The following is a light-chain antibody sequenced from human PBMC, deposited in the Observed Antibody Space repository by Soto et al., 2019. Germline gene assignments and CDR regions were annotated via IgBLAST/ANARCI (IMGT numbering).Light chain of an antibody. J-gene: IGKJ5*01. CDR2: GAS. Sequence: EIVLTQSPATLSLSPGERATLSCRASQSVSSNLAWYQQKPGQAPRLLIYGASTRATGIPARFSGSGSGTDFTLTISSLEPEDFAVYYCQQRSNWPITFGQGTRLETK. CDR1: QSVSSN. V-gene: IGKV3-11*01. CDR3: QQRSNWPIT.